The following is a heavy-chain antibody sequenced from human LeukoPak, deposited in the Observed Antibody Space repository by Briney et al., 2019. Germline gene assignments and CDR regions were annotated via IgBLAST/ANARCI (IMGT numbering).Heavy chain of an antibody. CDR2: IIPIFGTA. J-gene: IGHJ5*02. Sequence: ASVKVSCKASGGTFSSYAISWVRQAPGQGLEWMGGIIPIFGTANYAQKFQGRVTITADKSTSTAYMELSSLRSEDTVVYYCATLAYPTLVATIIDPWGQGTLVTVSS. CDR1: GGTFSSYA. CDR3: ATLAYPTLVATIIDP. D-gene: IGHD5-12*01. V-gene: IGHV1-69*06.